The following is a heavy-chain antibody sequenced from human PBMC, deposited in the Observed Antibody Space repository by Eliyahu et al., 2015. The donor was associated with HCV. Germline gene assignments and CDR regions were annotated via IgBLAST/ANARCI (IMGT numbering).Heavy chain of an antibody. Sequence: QVQLVQSGAEVKKPGSSVKVSCKASGGTFSSYAISWVRQAPGQGLEWMGRIIPIFGIANYAQKFQGRVTITADKSTSTAYMELSSLRSEDTAVYYCARIVPATPNPVRGYSSGWDYYYYGMDVWGQGTTVTVSS. CDR2: IIPIFGIA. D-gene: IGHD6-19*01. CDR1: GGTFSSYA. V-gene: IGHV1-69*04. CDR3: ARIVPATPNPVRGYSSGWDYYYYGMDV. J-gene: IGHJ6*02.